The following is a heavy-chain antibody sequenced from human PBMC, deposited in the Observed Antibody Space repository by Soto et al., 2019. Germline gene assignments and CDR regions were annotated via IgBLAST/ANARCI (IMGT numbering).Heavy chain of an antibody. CDR2: ISAHNGNT. Sequence: QVHLVQSGAEVKKPGASVKVSCKGSGYGFTTYGITWVRQAPGQGLEWMAWISAHNGNTNYAQKLQGRVTVTRDTPTSTAYMELRSMRSADTAVYSCARGRYGDYWGQGALVTVSS. V-gene: IGHV1-18*01. D-gene: IGHD1-1*01. CDR1: GYGFTTYG. CDR3: ARGRYGDY. J-gene: IGHJ4*02.